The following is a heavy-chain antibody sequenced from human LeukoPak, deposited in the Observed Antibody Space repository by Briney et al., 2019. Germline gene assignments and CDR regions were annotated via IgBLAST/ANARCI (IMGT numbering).Heavy chain of an antibody. Sequence: SETLSLTCTVSGGSISSYYWSWIRQPPGKGLEWIGYIYYSGSTNYNPSFKSRVTISVDKSKNQFSLKLSSVTAADTAVYYCARYISGTSQVFGYWGQGTLVTVSS. CDR3: ARYISGTSQVFGY. V-gene: IGHV4-59*01. CDR1: GGSISSYY. CDR2: IYYSGST. D-gene: IGHD1-20*01. J-gene: IGHJ4*02.